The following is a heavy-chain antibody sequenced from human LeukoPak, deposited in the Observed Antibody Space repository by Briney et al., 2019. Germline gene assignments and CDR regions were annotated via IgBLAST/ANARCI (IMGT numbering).Heavy chain of an antibody. Sequence: SETLSLTCTVSGGSISSYYWSWIRQPPGKGLEWIGYIYYSGSTNYNPSLKSRVTISVDTSKNQFSLKLSSVTAADTAVYYCARGPTPDYGGNSDWYFDLWGRGTLVTVSS. D-gene: IGHD4-23*01. CDR3: ARGPTPDYGGNSDWYFDL. CDR1: GGSISSYY. V-gene: IGHV4-59*01. CDR2: IYYSGST. J-gene: IGHJ2*01.